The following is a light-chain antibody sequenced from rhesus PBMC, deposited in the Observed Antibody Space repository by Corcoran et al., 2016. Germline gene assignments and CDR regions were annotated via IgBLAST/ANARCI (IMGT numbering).Light chain of an antibody. CDR2: YAS. CDR1: QGISNN. V-gene: IGKV1S15*01. CDR3: QHGYGTPYS. Sequence: DIQMTQSPSSLSASVGDTVTITCRASQGISNNLAWYQQNPGKVPKLRIYYASTLQSGVPSRFSGSGSGTDCTLTISSLQPEDVATYYCQHGYGTPYSFGQGTKVEIK. J-gene: IGKJ2*01.